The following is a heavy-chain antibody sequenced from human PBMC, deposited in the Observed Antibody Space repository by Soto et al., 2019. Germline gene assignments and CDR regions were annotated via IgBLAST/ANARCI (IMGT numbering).Heavy chain of an antibody. Sequence: QVQLQQWGAGLLKPSETLSLTCAVYGGSFSGYYWSWIRQPPGKGLEWIGEINHSGSTNYNPSLKSRVTISVDTSKNQFSLKLSSVTAADTTVYYCARVGLRAAVDYWGQGTLVTVSS. CDR1: GGSFSGYY. V-gene: IGHV4-34*01. CDR2: INHSGST. D-gene: IGHD2-15*01. J-gene: IGHJ4*02. CDR3: ARVGLRAAVDY.